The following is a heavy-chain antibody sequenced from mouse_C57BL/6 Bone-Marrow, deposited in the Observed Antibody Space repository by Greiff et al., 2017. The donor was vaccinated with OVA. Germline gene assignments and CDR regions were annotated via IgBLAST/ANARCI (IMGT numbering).Heavy chain of an antibody. Sequence: QVQLQQPGTELVKPGASVKLSCKASGYTFTSYWMHWVKQRPGQGLEWIGNINPSNGGTNYNEKFKSNATLTVDKSSSTAYMQRSSLASEDSAVYYCARSGGYYEAMDYWGQGTSVTVSS. J-gene: IGHJ4*01. CDR1: GYTFTSYW. V-gene: IGHV1-53*01. D-gene: IGHD2-3*01. CDR2: INPSNGGT. CDR3: ARSGGYYEAMDY.